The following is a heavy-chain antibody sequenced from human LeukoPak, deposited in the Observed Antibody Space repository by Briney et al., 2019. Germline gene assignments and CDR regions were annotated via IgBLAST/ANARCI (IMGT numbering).Heavy chain of an antibody. J-gene: IGHJ4*02. CDR3: ARDPGSGWYYFDY. CDR1: GGSISSSSYY. D-gene: IGHD6-19*01. Sequence: SSETLSLTCTVSGGSISSSSYYWGWIRQPPGKGLEWIGSIYYSGSTYYNPSLKSRVTISVDTSKNQFSLKLSSVTAADTAVYYCARDPGSGWYYFDYWGQGTLVTVSS. V-gene: IGHV4-39*07. CDR2: IYYSGST.